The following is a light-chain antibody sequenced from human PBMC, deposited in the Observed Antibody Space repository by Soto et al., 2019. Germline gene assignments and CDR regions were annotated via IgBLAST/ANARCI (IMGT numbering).Light chain of an antibody. CDR3: QAWDSSTAGVV. CDR1: KLGDKY. Sequence: SYELTQPPSVSVSPGQTASITCSGGKLGDKYACWYQQKPGQSPVLVIYEDSKRPSGIHERFSGSNSGNTATLTISGTQAMDEADYYCQAWDSSTAGVVFGGGTKLTVL. CDR2: EDS. J-gene: IGLJ2*01. V-gene: IGLV3-1*01.